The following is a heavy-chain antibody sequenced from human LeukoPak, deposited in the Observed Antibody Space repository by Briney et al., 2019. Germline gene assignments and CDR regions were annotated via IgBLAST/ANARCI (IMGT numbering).Heavy chain of an antibody. V-gene: IGHV6-1*01. Sequence: SQTLSLTFDISGDSVSGNIVAWNWIRQSPSRGLEWLGRTNYRSKWYNDYAVSVGGRITINPDTSKNRFSLQLDSVTPEDTAVYYCARGSSGSFDYWGQGTPVTVSS. CDR3: ARGSSGSFDY. D-gene: IGHD6-19*01. J-gene: IGHJ4*02. CDR1: GDSVSGNIVA. CDR2: TNYRSKWYN.